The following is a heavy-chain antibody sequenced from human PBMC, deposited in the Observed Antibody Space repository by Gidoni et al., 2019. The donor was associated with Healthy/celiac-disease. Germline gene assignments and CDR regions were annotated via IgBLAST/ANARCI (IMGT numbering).Heavy chain of an antibody. CDR1: GGSFSGYY. D-gene: IGHD2-2*01. J-gene: IGHJ6*03. CDR2: INHSGST. V-gene: IGHV4-34*01. CDR3: ARGGVVVPAAPYYYYMDV. Sequence: QVQLQQWGAGLLKPSETLSLTCAVSGGSFSGYYWGWIRQPPGKGLEWIGEINHSGSTNYNPSLKSRVTISVDTSKNQFSLKLSSVTAADTAVYYCARGGVVVPAAPYYYYMDVWGKGTTVTVSS.